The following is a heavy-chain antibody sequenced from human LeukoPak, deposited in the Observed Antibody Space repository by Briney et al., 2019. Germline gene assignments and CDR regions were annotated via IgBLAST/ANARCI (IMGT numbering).Heavy chain of an antibody. J-gene: IGHJ4*02. CDR1: GYTFTSYD. V-gene: IGHV1-8*01. Sequence: GASVKVSCKASGYTFTSYDINWVRQATGQGLEWMGWMNPNSGNTGYAQKFQGRVTMTRNTSISTAYMELSSLRSEDTAVYYCARGSHVGTTYYDFWSGYSSSWYYGGYDYWGQGTLVTVSS. CDR2: MNPNSGNT. D-gene: IGHD3-3*01. CDR3: ARGSHVGTTYYDFWSGYSSSWYYGGYDY.